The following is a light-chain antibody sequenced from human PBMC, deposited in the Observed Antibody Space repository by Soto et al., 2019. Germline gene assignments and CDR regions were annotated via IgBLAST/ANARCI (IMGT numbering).Light chain of an antibody. CDR3: QQYNSYWT. Sequence: DIPSTKVPPNLTASLGTSFTITCGASQSISRWLAWYQHKPGKAPQPLIYEASSLKSGVPSRFSGSGSGTEFTLTISRLQTDDFATYYCQQYNSYWTFGQGTKVDIK. V-gene: IGKV1-5*01. J-gene: IGKJ1*01. CDR2: EAS. CDR1: QSISRW.